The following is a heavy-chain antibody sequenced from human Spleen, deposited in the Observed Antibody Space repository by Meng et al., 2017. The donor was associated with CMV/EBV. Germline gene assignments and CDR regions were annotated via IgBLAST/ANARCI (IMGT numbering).Heavy chain of an antibody. J-gene: IGHJ6*02. CDR2: IIPITGTP. CDR1: VGTFSSYA. CDR3: ARRGGRGTTRGSYLYYGMDV. Sequence: SVKVSCKSPVGTFSSYAISWVRQVPGQGLEWMGGIIPITGTPNYAQKFQGRVTITTHESTSTAYMELSSLRSEDTAVYYCARRGGRGTTRGSYLYYGMDVWGQGTTVTVSS. V-gene: IGHV1-69*05. D-gene: IGHD1-7*01.